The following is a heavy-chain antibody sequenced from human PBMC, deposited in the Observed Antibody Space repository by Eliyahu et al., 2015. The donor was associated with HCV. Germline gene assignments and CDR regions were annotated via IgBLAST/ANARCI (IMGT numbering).Heavy chain of an antibody. CDR2: MNPNSGNT. V-gene: IGHV1-8*01. CDR1: GYTFPXXX. D-gene: IGHD3-22*01. CDR3: ARVPPNYYDSSGYEHAFDI. J-gene: IGHJ3*02. Sequence: QVQLVQSGAEVKKPGASVKVXCXASGYTFPXXXINWVRQATGQGLEWMGWMNPNSGNTGYAQKFQGRVTMTRNTSISTAYMELSSLRSEDTAVYYCARVPPNYYDSSGYEHAFDIWGQGTMVTVSS.